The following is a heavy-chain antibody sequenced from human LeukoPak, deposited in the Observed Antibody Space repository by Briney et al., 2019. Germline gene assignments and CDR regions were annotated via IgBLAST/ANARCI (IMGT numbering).Heavy chain of an antibody. CDR2: LSGSGSNT. CDR3: AKFRAAAGPRDFDY. J-gene: IGHJ4*02. Sequence: GGSLRLSCAASGFTFSSYAMTWVRQAPGKGLEWVSTLSGSGSNTYYADSVKGRFSISRDNSQGTLYLQMNSLRAEDTAVYYCAKFRAAAGPRDFDYWGQGTLVTVSS. D-gene: IGHD6-13*01. CDR1: GFTFSSYA. V-gene: IGHV3-23*01.